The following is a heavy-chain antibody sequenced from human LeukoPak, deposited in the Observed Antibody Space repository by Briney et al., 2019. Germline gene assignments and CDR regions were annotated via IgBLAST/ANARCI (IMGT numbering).Heavy chain of an antibody. V-gene: IGHV1-2*02. D-gene: IGHD6-19*01. CDR1: GYTFNGYY. Sequence: GASVKVSCKASGYTFNGYYMHWVRQAPGQGLEWMGWINPNSGGTNYAQKFQGRVTMTRDTSISTAYMELSRLRSDDTAVYYCARESSSGWYWYYWGQGTLVTVSS. J-gene: IGHJ4*02. CDR3: ARESSSGWYWYY. CDR2: INPNSGGT.